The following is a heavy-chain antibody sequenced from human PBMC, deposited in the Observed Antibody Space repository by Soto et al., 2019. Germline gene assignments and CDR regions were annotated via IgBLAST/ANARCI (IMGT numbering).Heavy chain of an antibody. J-gene: IGHJ3*02. V-gene: IGHV1-2*04. CDR3: AREERNAFDI. D-gene: IGHD1-1*01. Sequence: ASVNVPCKASGFTFSGYYMHWVRQAPGQGLGWMGWINPNNGDTKYAQRFQGWVTMTRDTSISTAYMEMSRLRSDDTAVYYCAREERNAFDIWGQCTMVPVSS. CDR1: GFTFSGYY. CDR2: INPNNGDT.